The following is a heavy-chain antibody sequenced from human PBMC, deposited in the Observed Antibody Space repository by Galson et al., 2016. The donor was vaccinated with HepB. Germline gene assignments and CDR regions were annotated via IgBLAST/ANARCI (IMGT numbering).Heavy chain of an antibody. Sequence: PALVKPTQTLTLTCPFSGFSLNTSGVGVAWIRQPPGKALEWLVLFYWDDDKRYSPSLKSRLTITKDTSKNQVVLTLTNMDPVDTATYLCALRRVDDDYGIANYFDSWGQGTLVTISS. CDR1: GFSLNTSGVG. CDR2: FYWDDDK. V-gene: IGHV2-5*02. J-gene: IGHJ4*02. D-gene: IGHD4-17*01. CDR3: ALRRVDDDYGIANYFDS.